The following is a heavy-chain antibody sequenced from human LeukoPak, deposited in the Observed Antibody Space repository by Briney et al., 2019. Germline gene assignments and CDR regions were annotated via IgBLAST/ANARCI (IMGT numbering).Heavy chain of an antibody. V-gene: IGHV3-49*04. D-gene: IGHD1-26*01. CDR2: IRSEGYGGTT. CDR1: GFSFGDFG. J-gene: IGHJ4*02. CDR3: TRGSTVPGAKYYFDY. Sequence: GGSLRLSCTASGFSFGDFGVSWVRQAPRKELEWVAFIRSEGYGGTTEYAASVKGRFTISRDDSKSIAYLQMNSLKTEDTAVYYCTRGSTVPGAKYYFDYWGQGTLVTVSS.